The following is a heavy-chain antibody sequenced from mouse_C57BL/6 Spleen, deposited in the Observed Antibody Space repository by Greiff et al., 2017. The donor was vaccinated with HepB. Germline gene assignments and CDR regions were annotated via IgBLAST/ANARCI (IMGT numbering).Heavy chain of an antibody. Sequence: EVQLQHSGPELVKPGASVKISCKASGYSFTDYNMNWVKQSNGKSLEWIGVINPNYGTTSYNQKFKGKATLTVDQSSSTAYMQLNSLTSEDSAVYYCARERDGSSPYAMDYWGQGTSVTVSS. V-gene: IGHV1-39*01. J-gene: IGHJ4*01. CDR1: GYSFTDYN. CDR3: ARERDGSSPYAMDY. D-gene: IGHD1-1*01. CDR2: INPNYGTT.